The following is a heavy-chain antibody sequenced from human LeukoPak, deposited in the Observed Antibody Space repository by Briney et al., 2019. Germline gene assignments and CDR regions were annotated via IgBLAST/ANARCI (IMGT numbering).Heavy chain of an antibody. CDR3: AKVQHADFNMNFDS. V-gene: IGHV3-23*01. Sequence: GSLRLSCAASGFTFDSYAMSWVRQAPGKGLDWVSIISGSGSSTYYADSVKGRFTISRDNSKNTVYLQMNSLRAGDTAVYYCAKVQHADFNMNFDSWGQGTLVTVSS. J-gene: IGHJ4*02. D-gene: IGHD2-21*01. CDR1: GFTFDSYA. CDR2: ISGSGSST.